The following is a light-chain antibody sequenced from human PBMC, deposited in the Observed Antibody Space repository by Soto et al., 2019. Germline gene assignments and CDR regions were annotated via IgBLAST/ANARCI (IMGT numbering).Light chain of an antibody. CDR2: DAS. CDR3: QKHDGVPL. CDR1: QDISNH. Sequence: DIQLTQSPSSLSASVGDRVTITCQASQDISNHLNWYQQKPGKAPNLLIYDASDLETGVPSRFSGGGSGTFFSFTIISLQPEDIATYYCQKHDGVPLFGPGTKVEIK. J-gene: IGKJ3*01. V-gene: IGKV1-33*01.